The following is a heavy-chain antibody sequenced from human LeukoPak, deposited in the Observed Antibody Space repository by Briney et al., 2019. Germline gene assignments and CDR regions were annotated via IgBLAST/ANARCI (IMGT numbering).Heavy chain of an antibody. D-gene: IGHD6-19*01. Sequence: SETLSLTCTVSGGSISSYYWSWIRQPPGKGLEWIGYIYYSGGTNYNPSLKSRVTISVDTSKNQFSLKLSSVTAADTAVYYCARVRYSSGWYYFDYWGQGTLVTVSS. J-gene: IGHJ4*02. CDR2: IYYSGGT. CDR3: ARVRYSSGWYYFDY. V-gene: IGHV4-59*01. CDR1: GGSISSYY.